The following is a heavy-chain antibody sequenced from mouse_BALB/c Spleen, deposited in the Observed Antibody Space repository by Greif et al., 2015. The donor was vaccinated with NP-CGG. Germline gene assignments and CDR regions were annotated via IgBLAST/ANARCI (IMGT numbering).Heavy chain of an antibody. J-gene: IGHJ4*01. D-gene: IGHD2-3*01. V-gene: IGHV1S81*02. Sequence: LQESGAELVKPGASVKLSCKASGYTFTSYWMHWVKQRPGQGLEWIGEINPSNGRTNYNEKFKSKATLTEDKSSSTAYMQLSSLTSEDSAVYYCARRMDYAMDYWGQGTSVTVSS. CDR3: ARRMDYAMDY. CDR2: INPSNGRT. CDR1: GYTFTSYW.